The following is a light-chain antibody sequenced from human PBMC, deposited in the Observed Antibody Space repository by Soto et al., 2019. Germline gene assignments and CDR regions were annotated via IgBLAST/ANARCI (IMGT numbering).Light chain of an antibody. CDR2: EVS. CDR3: ASYTATTTRV. V-gene: IGLV2-14*01. CDR1: SSDVGGYNY. Sequence: QSALTQPASVSGSPGQSITISCTGTSSDVGGYNYVSWYQHHPGNAPKLMIYEVSNRPSGVSYRFSGSKSGNTASLTFSGLQAEDEADYYCASYTATTTRVFGGGTKLTVL. J-gene: IGLJ3*02.